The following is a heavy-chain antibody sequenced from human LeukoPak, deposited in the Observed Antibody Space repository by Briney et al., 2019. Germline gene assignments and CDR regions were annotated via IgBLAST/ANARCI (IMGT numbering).Heavy chain of an antibody. J-gene: IGHJ6*02. V-gene: IGHV1-69*13. CDR1: GGTFSSYA. D-gene: IGHD1-26*01. Sequence: SVKVSCKASGGTFSSYAISWVRQAPGQGLEWMGGIIPIFGTANNAQKFQGGVTITADESTSTAYMELSSLRSEDTAVYYCASPPLGGATNYYYYGMDVWGQGTTVTVSS. CDR3: ASPPLGGATNYYYYGMDV. CDR2: IIPIFGTA.